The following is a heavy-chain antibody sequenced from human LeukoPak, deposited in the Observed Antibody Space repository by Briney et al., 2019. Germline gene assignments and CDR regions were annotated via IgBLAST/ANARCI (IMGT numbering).Heavy chain of an antibody. CDR1: GGSISSHY. CDR3: AKHLTNAYYDMIWFDP. V-gene: IGHV4-59*11. J-gene: IGHJ5*02. CDR2: IYYSGST. Sequence: KPSETLSLTCTVSGGSISSHYWSWIRQAPGKGPEWIGYIYYSGSTNYNPSVKSRVTISVDTSKNEFSLRLSSVTAADTAVYYCAKHLTNAYYDMIWFDPWGQGTLVTVSS. D-gene: IGHD3-16*01.